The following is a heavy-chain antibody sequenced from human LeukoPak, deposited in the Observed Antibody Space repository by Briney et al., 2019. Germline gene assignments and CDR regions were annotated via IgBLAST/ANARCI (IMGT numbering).Heavy chain of an antibody. D-gene: IGHD6-13*01. J-gene: IGHJ4*02. Sequence: PGASLRLSCRGSGFNFNNYPMHRVRQAPGKGRGWVASILYDGNNKYYADNVKGRFTIARDNSKNTLYVQMNSLRPEDTATYYCAKVKYPGYSPTHFFDFWGQGTRVTVSS. CDR1: GFNFNNYP. CDR3: AKVKYPGYSPTHFFDF. V-gene: IGHV3-30*02. CDR2: ILYDGNNK.